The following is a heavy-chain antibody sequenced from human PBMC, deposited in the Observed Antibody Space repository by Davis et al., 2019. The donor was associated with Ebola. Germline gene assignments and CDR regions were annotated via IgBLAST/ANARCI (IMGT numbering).Heavy chain of an antibody. CDR3: AIDTWYSGDDNGGD. CDR2: MWYDGSRQ. D-gene: IGHD1-26*01. J-gene: IGHJ4*02. CDR1: GFTFSSYG. Sequence: GGSLRLSCAASGFTFSSYGMHWVRQAPGKGLEWVALMWYDGSRQYYADSVKGRFTVSRDNSRDILYLQMNSLRAEDTAVYYCAIDTWYSGDDNGGDWGQGTLVTVSS. V-gene: IGHV3-33*08.